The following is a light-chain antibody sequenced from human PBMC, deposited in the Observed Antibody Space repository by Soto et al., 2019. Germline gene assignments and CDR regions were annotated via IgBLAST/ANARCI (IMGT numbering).Light chain of an antibody. J-gene: IGKJ5*01. CDR2: GAS. V-gene: IGKV3D-20*02. CDR3: QQRSNWPSIT. CDR1: QSVSSSY. Sequence: EIVLSQSPGTLSLSPGERATLSCRASQSVSSSYLAWYQQKPGQAPRLLIYGASSRATGIPDRFSGSGSGTDFTLTISRLEPEDFATYYCQQRSNWPSITFGQGTRLEI.